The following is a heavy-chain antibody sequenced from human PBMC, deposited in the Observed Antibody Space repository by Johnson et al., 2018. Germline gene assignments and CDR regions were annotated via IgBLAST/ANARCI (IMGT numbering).Heavy chain of an antibody. CDR1: GFIFSDYW. D-gene: IGHD6-19*01. Sequence: EVQLLESGGDLVQPGGSLRLSCAASGFIFSDYWMHWVRQVRGKGLEWVSRINRDGTDTHYADSVKGRFTISRDNARNTLSLQMNSRRAGDTALYYCARAWRLAGGFDWYFDRWGRGTLVTVSS. V-gene: IGHV3-74*01. CDR2: INRDGTDT. CDR3: ARAWRLAGGFDWYFDR. J-gene: IGHJ2*01.